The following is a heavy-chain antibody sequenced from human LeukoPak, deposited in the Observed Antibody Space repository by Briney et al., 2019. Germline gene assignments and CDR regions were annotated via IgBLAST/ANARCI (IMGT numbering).Heavy chain of an antibody. CDR2: IYWDDDK. CDR1: GFSLSTTGVG. D-gene: IGHD6-19*01. Sequence: SGPTLVNPTQTLTLTCTFSGFSLSTTGVGVGWIRQPPGKALEWLVFIYWDDDKRYSPSLRSRLTITKDTSKNQVVLTMTNMGPVDTATYYCARTLGYSTGWQIDYWGQGTLVTVSS. V-gene: IGHV2-5*02. CDR3: ARTLGYSTGWQIDY. J-gene: IGHJ4*02.